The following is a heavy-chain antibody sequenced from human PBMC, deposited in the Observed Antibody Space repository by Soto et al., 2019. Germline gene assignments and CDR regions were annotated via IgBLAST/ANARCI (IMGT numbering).Heavy chain of an antibody. CDR1: GSIFGGYG. J-gene: IGHJ4*02. CDR2: IRFDGSNK. V-gene: IGHV3-30*02. CDR3: AKDLYYYESSGYYYEDPVFDY. Sequence: GGSLRLSCAASGSIFGGYGMHWVRQAPGKGLEWVAGIRFDGSNKNYADSVKGRFTISRDNSKNMLYLQMNSLRAEDTAVYYCAKDLYYYESSGYYYEDPVFDYWGQGTLVTVSS. D-gene: IGHD3-22*01.